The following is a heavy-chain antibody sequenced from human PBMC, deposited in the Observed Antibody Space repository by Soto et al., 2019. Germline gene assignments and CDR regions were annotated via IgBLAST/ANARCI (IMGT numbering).Heavy chain of an antibody. CDR2: IIPILGIA. D-gene: IGHD2-15*01. CDR1: GGTFSSYT. Sequence: QVQLVQSGAEVKKPGSSVKVSCKASGGTFSSYTISWVRQAPGQGLEWMGRIIPILGIANYAQKFQGRVTITADKSTSTAYMELSSLRSEDTAVYYCARGYCSGGSCHGWFDPWGQGTLVTLSS. CDR3: ARGYCSGGSCHGWFDP. V-gene: IGHV1-69*02. J-gene: IGHJ5*02.